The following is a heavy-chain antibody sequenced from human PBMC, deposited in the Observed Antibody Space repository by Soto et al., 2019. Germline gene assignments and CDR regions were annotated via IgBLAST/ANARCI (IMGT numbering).Heavy chain of an antibody. Sequence: QVQLRESGPGLVKPSETLSLTCTVSGGSLNTYYWSWIRQPPGKGLEWIGNIYNSGSTSYNPSLKSRVTITVDTSMNQSSLKMSSLTPADPAVFYCARRKGLTLGAFDLWGQGTMVTVSS. V-gene: IGHV4-59*01. CDR2: IYNSGST. CDR3: ARRKGLTLGAFDL. J-gene: IGHJ3*01. CDR1: GGSLNTYY.